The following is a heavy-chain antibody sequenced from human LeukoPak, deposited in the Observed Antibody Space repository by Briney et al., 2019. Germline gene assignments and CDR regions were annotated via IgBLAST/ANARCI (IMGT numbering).Heavy chain of an antibody. Sequence: SETLSLTCTVSGGSISSYYWSWIRQPAGKGLEWIGRIYTSGSTNYNPSLKSRVTMSVDTSKNQFSLKLSSVTAADTAVYYCARQGGAIAVAGSNWFDPWGQGTLVTVSS. V-gene: IGHV4-4*07. CDR2: IYTSGST. D-gene: IGHD6-19*01. CDR1: GGSISSYY. CDR3: ARQGGAIAVAGSNWFDP. J-gene: IGHJ5*02.